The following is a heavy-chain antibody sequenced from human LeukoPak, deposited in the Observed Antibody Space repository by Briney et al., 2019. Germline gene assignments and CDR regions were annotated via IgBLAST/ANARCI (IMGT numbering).Heavy chain of an antibody. Sequence: GGSLRLSCAAYGFTLSSYWMTWVRQARGKGVEWVANIKQDGSEKIYVDSVTRRFTISRDNAKNSLYLQMNSLRAEDTAVYYCARDVSDENGSSSRIHLDYWGQGTLVTVSS. CDR3: ARDVSDENGSSSRIHLDY. D-gene: IGHD6-6*01. CDR1: GFTLSSYW. CDR2: IKQDGSEK. V-gene: IGHV3-7*01. J-gene: IGHJ4*02.